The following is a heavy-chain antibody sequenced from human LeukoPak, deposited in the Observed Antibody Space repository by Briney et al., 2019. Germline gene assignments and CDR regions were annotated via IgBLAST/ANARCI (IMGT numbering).Heavy chain of an antibody. CDR3: ARDAGYYRESSGYSS. D-gene: IGHD3-22*01. CDR2: IYTSGRS. V-gene: IGHV4-61*02. CDR1: GDPISSGSYY. Sequence: SETLSLTCTVSGDPISSGSYYWSWLRQPAGKVLEWIGRIYTSGRSNYNPSLKSRVTISVDTSKNQFSLKLSSVTAEDTAVYYCARDAGYYRESSGYSSWGEGTLGTVSS. J-gene: IGHJ5*02.